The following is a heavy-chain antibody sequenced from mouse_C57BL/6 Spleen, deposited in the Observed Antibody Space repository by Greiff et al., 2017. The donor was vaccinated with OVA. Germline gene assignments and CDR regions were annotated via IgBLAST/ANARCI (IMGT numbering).Heavy chain of an antibody. J-gene: IGHJ4*01. CDR3: ARREIITKAMDY. Sequence: VQLQQSGPELVKPGASVKLSCKASGYTFTDYNMHWVKQSHGKSLEWIGFINPNTGGTSYNQKFKGKATLTVNKSSSTAYMELRSLTSEYSAVYYCARREIITKAMDYWGQGTSVTVSS. CDR2: INPNTGGT. D-gene: IGHD1-1*01. V-gene: IGHV1-22*01. CDR1: GYTFTDYN.